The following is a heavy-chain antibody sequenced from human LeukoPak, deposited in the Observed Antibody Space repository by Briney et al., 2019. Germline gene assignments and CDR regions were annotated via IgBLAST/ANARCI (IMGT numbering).Heavy chain of an antibody. CDR2: IYYSGST. CDR3: ARQLLWGSSYDY. Sequence: SETLSLTCTVSGGSISNYYWSWIRQVPGKGLEWIGYIYYSGSTNYNPSLKSRVTMSVDTSKNQFSLKLSSVTAADTAVYYCARQLLWGSSYDYWGQGTLVTVSS. J-gene: IGHJ4*02. CDR1: GGSISNYY. V-gene: IGHV4-59*08. D-gene: IGHD3-16*01.